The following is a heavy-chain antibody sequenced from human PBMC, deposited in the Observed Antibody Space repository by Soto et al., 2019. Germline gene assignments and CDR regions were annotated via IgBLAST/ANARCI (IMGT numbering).Heavy chain of an antibody. Sequence: QVPLVQSGAEVKKPGSSVTVSCKASGGTFSSYAIHWVRQAPGQGIEWMGGIIPMYGPAKYAERFQGRVTITADEPTTTVYMELTSLTSQDTAVYYCARVTSMVRGVIDNWFDPWGHGTLVTVSS. CDR1: GGTFSSYA. D-gene: IGHD3-10*01. CDR2: IIPMYGPA. J-gene: IGHJ5*02. V-gene: IGHV1-69*01. CDR3: ARVTSMVRGVIDNWFDP.